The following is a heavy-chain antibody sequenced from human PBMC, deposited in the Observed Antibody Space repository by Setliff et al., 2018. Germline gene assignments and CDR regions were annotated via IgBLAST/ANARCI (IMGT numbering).Heavy chain of an antibody. D-gene: IGHD1-1*01. Sequence: SETLSLTCTVSGESIRSNNWWNWVRQPPGKGLEWIGDIYQSGTTNYNPSLKSRVTISVDTSKNQLSLTLSSVTAADTAVYYCVREGYSEYFQDWGRGTLVTVSS. V-gene: IGHV4-4*02. CDR1: GESIRSNNW. J-gene: IGHJ1*01. CDR2: IYQSGTT. CDR3: VREGYSEYFQD.